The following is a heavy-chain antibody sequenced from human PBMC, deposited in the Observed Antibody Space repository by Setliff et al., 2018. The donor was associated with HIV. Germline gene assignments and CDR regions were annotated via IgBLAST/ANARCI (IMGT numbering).Heavy chain of an antibody. J-gene: IGHJ4*02. CDR2: IYPGDSDSTT. D-gene: IGHD3-16*01. V-gene: IGHV5-51*01. CDR3: ARPLFGGVGVHLDY. CDR1: GYSFTNYW. Sequence: LGESLKISCKSSGYSFTNYWIGWVRQMPGKGLEWMGIIYPGDSDSTTRYSPSSQGQVTISADQSISTAYLQWSSLKASDTAIYYYARPLFGGVGVHLDYWGQGTLVTVSS.